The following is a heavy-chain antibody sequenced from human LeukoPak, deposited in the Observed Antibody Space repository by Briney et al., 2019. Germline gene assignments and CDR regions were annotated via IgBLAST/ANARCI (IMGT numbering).Heavy chain of an antibody. CDR2: ISGSGGST. J-gene: IGHJ4*02. CDR3: AKGSLMVRGVLDY. V-gene: IGHV3-23*01. Sequence: ETLSLTCTVSGGSISSYYWSWVRQAPGKGLEWVSAISGSGGSTYYADSVKGRFTISRDNSKNTLYLQMNSLRAEDTAVYYCAKGSLMVRGVLDYWGQGTLVTVSS. CDR1: GGSISSYY. D-gene: IGHD3-10*01.